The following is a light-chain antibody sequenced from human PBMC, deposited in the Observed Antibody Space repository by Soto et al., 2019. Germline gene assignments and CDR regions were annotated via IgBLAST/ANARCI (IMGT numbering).Light chain of an antibody. J-gene: IGLJ1*01. CDR3: SSYTTSNSLI. CDR2: GVT. Sequence: QSVLAQPASVSGSPGQSITFSCTGSNGDIGTYNFVSWYQQHPGKAPKLLIFGVTNRPSGISDRFSGSKSGDTASLTISRLQPEDEADYYCSSYTTSNSLIFGTGTKVTVL. CDR1: NGDIGTYNF. V-gene: IGLV2-14*01.